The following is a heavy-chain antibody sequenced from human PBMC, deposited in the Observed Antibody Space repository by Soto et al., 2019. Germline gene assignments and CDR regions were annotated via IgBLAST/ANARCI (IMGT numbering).Heavy chain of an antibody. D-gene: IGHD1-1*01. Sequence: EVQLVESGGGLVLPGGSLRLSCAASGVIVSSNYMSWVRQAPGKGLEWVSLIYSGGSTSYADSVKGRFTISRDNSKNTLYLQMNNLRAEDTAVYYGAGGNTVLERYWGQGTLVTVSS. CDR2: IYSGGST. J-gene: IGHJ4*02. CDR1: GVIVSSNY. V-gene: IGHV3-66*01. CDR3: AGGNTVLERY.